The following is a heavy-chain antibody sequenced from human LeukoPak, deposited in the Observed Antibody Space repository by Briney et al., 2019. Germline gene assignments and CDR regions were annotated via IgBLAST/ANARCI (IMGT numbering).Heavy chain of an antibody. CDR2: TSAYNGNT. V-gene: IGHV1-18*01. D-gene: IGHD3-10*01. Sequence: GASVNVSCKASGYTFTSYGIRWVRQAPGQGLEWMGRTSAYNGNTNDAQKLQGRVTMTTDTSTSTAYMELRSLRSDDTAVYYCARARGYYGSGSYYKGYYLDYWGQGTLVTVSS. J-gene: IGHJ4*02. CDR3: ARARGYYGSGSYYKGYYLDY. CDR1: GYTFTSYG.